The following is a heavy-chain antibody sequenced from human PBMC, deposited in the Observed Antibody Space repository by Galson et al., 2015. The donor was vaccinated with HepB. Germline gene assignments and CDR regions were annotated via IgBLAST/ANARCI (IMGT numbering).Heavy chain of an antibody. D-gene: IGHD2-15*01. V-gene: IGHV4-39*01. CDR3: ASLYCSHGGCCGGCSHDY. CDR2: VHHTGRT. CDR1: GGSISSRTYF. Sequence: TLSLTCAVTGGSISSRTYFWGWFRQPPGEGLEWIGSVHHTGRTYYKPSLKSRVTVSIDTSKNQFSLSVSSVTAADTAVYYCASLYCSHGGCCGGCSHDYWGQGTLVTVST. J-gene: IGHJ4*02.